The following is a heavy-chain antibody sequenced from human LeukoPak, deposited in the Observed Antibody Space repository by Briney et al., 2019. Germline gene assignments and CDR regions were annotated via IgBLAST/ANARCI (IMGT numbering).Heavy chain of an antibody. V-gene: IGHV3-64D*06. CDR1: GFIFSSYS. Sequence: PGGSLRLSCSASGFIFSSYSMHWVRQAPGKGLDYVSAINSNGGDTYYADSVKGRFTVSRDNSENTLYLQMSSLRAEDTAIYYCVRVFGSGSGKYYADYWGQGTLVTVSS. CDR3: VRVFGSGSGKYYADY. CDR2: INSNGGDT. J-gene: IGHJ4*02. D-gene: IGHD3-10*01.